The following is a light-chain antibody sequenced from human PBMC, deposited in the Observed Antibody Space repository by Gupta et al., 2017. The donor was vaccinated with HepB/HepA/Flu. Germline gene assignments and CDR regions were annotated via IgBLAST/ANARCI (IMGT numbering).Light chain of an antibody. CDR2: AAS. CDR1: QSIGPY. V-gene: IGKV1-39*01. Sequence: DIQMTQSPSSLSASVGDRVTISCRASQSIGPYLNWYQQKPGKAPSVLIYAASMVQGGVPWRISGRGSGTDFTLTISMLHPEDVTTYYCQQNDSPPMTFGRGTKLEI. CDR3: QQNDSPPMT. J-gene: IGKJ4*01.